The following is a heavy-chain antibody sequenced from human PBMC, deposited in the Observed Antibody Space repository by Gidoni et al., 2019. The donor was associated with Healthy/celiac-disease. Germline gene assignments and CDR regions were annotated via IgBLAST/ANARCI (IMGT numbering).Heavy chain of an antibody. CDR2: IYSSGST. D-gene: IGHD1-26*01. V-gene: IGHV4-59*01. J-gene: IGHJ4*02. CDR1: GGSLSSYY. Sequence: QVQLQESDPGLVKPSETLSLTCTVSGGSLSSYYWSWIRQPPGKGLEWIGYIYSSGSTNYNPSLKSRVTISVDTSKNQFSLKLSSVTAADTAVYYCARVGFGWWEPHFDYWGQGTLVTVSS. CDR3: ARVGFGWWEPHFDY.